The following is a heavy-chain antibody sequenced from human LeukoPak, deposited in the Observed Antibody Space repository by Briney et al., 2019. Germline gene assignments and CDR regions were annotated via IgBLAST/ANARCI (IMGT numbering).Heavy chain of an antibody. D-gene: IGHD5-24*01. CDR3: ARDKGRDGYSIMDV. Sequence: GGSLRLSCAASGFTFSSYAMHWVRQAPGKGLEWVAVISYDGSNKYYADSVKGRFTISRDNSKNTLYLQMNSLRAEDTAVYYCARDKGRDGYSIMDVWGQGTTVTVSS. V-gene: IGHV3-30-3*01. CDR2: ISYDGSNK. J-gene: IGHJ6*02. CDR1: GFTFSSYA.